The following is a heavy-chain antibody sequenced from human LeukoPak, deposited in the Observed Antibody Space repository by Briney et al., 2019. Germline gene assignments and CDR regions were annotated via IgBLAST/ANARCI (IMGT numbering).Heavy chain of an antibody. V-gene: IGHV3-30-3*01. CDR2: ISYDGSNK. D-gene: IGHD1-26*01. J-gene: IGHJ4*02. Sequence: PGGSLRLSCAASGFTFSSYAMPWVRQAPGKGLEWVAVISYDGSNKYYADSVKGRFTISRDNSKNTLYLQMNSLRAEDTAVYYCARAELRPPFDYWGQGTLVTVSS. CDR3: ARAELRPPFDY. CDR1: GFTFSSYA.